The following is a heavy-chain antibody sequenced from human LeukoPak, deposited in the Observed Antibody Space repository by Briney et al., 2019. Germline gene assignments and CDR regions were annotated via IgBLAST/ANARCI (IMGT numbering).Heavy chain of an antibody. J-gene: IGHJ4*02. CDR2: ISSSSYI. CDR1: GFTFSSYS. V-gene: IGHV3-21*01. CDR3: AKAQGYSSSPIPDY. D-gene: IGHD6-6*01. Sequence: GGSLRLSCAASGFTFSSYSMNWVRQAPGKGLEWVSSISSSSYIYYADSVKGRFTISRDNAKNSLYLQMNSLRAEDTAVYYCAKAQGYSSSPIPDYWGQGTLVTVSS.